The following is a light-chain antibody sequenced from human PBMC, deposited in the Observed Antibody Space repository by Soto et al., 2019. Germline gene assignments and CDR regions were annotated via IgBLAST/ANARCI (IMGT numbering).Light chain of an antibody. V-gene: IGLV2-18*01. CDR1: SSDLGSYNR. J-gene: IGLJ1*01. CDR2: EVS. Sequence: QSALTQPPSVSGSPGQSVTISCTGTSSDLGSYNRVSWYQQPPGTVPKLMIYEVSHRPSGVPDRFSESKSGTTASLTISGLQLDDEADYYCSLYISGSTYVFGTGTKLTVL. CDR3: SLYISGSTYV.